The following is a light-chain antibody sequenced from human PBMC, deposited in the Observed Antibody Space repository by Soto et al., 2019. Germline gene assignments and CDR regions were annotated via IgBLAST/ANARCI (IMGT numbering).Light chain of an antibody. CDR2: KAS. J-gene: IGKJ5*01. V-gene: IGKV1-5*03. CDR3: QQYYTYPLT. CDR1: QRINRL. Sequence: DIQMTQSPSTLSASVGDRVTITCRASQRINRLLAWYQQKPGRATTLLIYKASSLESGVPSRFGGSGSGTEFTLTISSLQPDDVATYYCQQYYTYPLTFGQGTRLEIK.